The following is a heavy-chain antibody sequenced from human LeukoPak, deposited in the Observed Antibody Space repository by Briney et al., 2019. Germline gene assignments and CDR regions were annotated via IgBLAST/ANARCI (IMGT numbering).Heavy chain of an antibody. J-gene: IGHJ3*02. Sequence: KRGESLKISCKGSGYTFNTYWISWVRQMPGKGLEWMGIIYPGDSDTRYSPSFQGQVTISADKSISTAYLQWSSLKASDTAMYYCARTMFGGNSDAFDIWGQGTMVTVSS. D-gene: IGHD4-23*01. CDR2: IYPGDSDT. V-gene: IGHV5-51*01. CDR1: GYTFNTYW. CDR3: ARTMFGGNSDAFDI.